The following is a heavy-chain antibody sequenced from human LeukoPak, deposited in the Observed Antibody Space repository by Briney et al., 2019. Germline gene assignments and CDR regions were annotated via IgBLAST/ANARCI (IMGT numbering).Heavy chain of an antibody. J-gene: IGHJ4*02. CDR2: IYYSGST. V-gene: IGHV4-39*01. CDR1: GGSISSSSYY. CDR3: ARRWWLRGPDVLIPFDY. D-gene: IGHD5-12*01. Sequence: SETLSLTCTVSGGSISSSSYYWGWIRQPPGKGLEWIGSIYYSGSTYYNPSLKSRVTISVDTSKNQFSLKLTSVTAADTAVYYCARRWWLRGPDVLIPFDYWGQGTLVSVSS.